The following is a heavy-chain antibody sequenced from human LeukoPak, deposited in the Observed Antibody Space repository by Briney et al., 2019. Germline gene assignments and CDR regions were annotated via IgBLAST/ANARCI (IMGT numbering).Heavy chain of an antibody. CDR3: ARGVLRELRGFDY. Sequence: GASVKVSCKTSGYTLSDYYMHWVRQAPGQGLEWMGWINPNSGATTYAENFQGRVIMTRDTSISTAYMELTSLRSDDTALYHCARGVLRELRGFDYWGQGTLVTVSS. CDR1: GYTLSDYY. J-gene: IGHJ4*02. V-gene: IGHV1-2*02. D-gene: IGHD1-7*01. CDR2: INPNSGAT.